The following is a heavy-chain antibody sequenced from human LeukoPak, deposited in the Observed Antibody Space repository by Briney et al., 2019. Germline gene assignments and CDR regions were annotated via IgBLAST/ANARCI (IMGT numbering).Heavy chain of an antibody. V-gene: IGHV4-59*01. Sequence: PSETLSLTCTVSGGSISHYYWSWIRQPPGKGLGWIGYIYYSGGTNYNPSLKSRVTISADTSKNQFSLKLSSVTAADTAVYYCARATYSSGWYADHNWFDPWGQGTLVTVSS. CDR3: ARATYSSGWYADHNWFDP. CDR2: IYYSGGT. D-gene: IGHD6-19*01. CDR1: GGSISHYY. J-gene: IGHJ5*02.